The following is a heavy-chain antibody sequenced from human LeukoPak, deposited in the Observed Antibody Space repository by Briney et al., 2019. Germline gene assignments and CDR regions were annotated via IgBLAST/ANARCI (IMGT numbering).Heavy chain of an antibody. D-gene: IGHD3-22*01. V-gene: IGHV3-30*18. CDR1: GFTFSSYV. CDR3: AKDQAAGSYYYDTEGGY. CDR2: ISYDGSNE. J-gene: IGHJ4*02. Sequence: GRSLRLSCAASGFTFSSYVMHWVRQAPGKGLEWVAIISYDGSNEYYADSVKGRFTISRDNSKNTLYLQMNSLRAEDTAVYYCAKDQAAGSYYYDTEGGYWGQGTLVTVSS.